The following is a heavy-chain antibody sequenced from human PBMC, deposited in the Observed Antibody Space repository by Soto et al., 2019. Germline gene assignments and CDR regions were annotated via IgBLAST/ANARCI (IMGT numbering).Heavy chain of an antibody. CDR2: TYYRSNWNF. D-gene: IGHD3-3*02. V-gene: IGHV6-1*01. J-gene: IGHJ4*02. CDR1: WGSVSSNTAT. Sequence: PSQTLSLTCVISWGSVSSNTATWNWVRQSPSRGLEWLGRTYYRSNWNFDYALSVKSRITINPDTSKNQFSLQLNSLTPEDTAVYYCAGELDIHHGLGYWGPGTSVTSPQ. CDR3: AGELDIHHGLGY.